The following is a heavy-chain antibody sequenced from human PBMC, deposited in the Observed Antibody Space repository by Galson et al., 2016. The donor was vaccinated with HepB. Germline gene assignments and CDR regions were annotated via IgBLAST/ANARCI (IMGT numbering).Heavy chain of an antibody. D-gene: IGHD3-10*01. CDR3: ARTPLQYYYGSGSYYFGY. Sequence: PALVKPTQTLTLTCTFSGFSLSTSGMSVSWIRQPPGKTLEWLALIDWDDDKFHSTSLKTRLTISKDTSKNQVVLTMTNMDPVDTATYYCARTPLQYYYGSGSYYFGYWGQGTLVTVSS. CDR1: GFSLSTSGMS. CDR2: IDWDDDK. J-gene: IGHJ4*02. V-gene: IGHV2-70*01.